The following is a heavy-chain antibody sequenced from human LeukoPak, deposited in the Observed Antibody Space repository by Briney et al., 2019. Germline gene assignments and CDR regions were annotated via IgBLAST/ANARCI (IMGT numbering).Heavy chain of an antibody. V-gene: IGHV3-30-3*01. CDR2: ISYDGSNI. CDR1: GFTFSHYA. Sequence: GGSLRLSCEASGFTFSHYAMHWVRQSPGKGLEWVALISYDGSNIRYADSVKGRFTISRDNSKNTLYLQMNTLRTEDTALYYCARDRAAAPWGYFDYWGQGTLVTVSS. CDR3: ARDRAAAPWGYFDY. D-gene: IGHD6-13*01. J-gene: IGHJ4*02.